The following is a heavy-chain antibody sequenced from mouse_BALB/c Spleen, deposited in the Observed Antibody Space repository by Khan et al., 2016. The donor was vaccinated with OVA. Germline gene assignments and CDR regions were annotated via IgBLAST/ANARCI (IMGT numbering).Heavy chain of an antibody. J-gene: IGHJ2*01. D-gene: IGHD3-1*01. V-gene: IGHV1-63*02. CDR2: IYPGGGYT. Sequence: QVQLKESGAELVRPGTSVKMSCKAAGYTFTNYWIGWVKQRPGHGLEWIGDIYPGGGYTNYNEKFKGKATLTADPSSSTAYMQLSSLTSGDSVIYYCARRVAARATWDYFDYWSQGTTLTVSS. CDR3: ARRVAARATWDYFDY. CDR1: GYTFTNYW.